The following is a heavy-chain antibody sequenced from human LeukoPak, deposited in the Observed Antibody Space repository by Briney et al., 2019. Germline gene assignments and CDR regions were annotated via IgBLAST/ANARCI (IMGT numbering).Heavy chain of an antibody. CDR3: AAVQVGAKYYFDY. Sequence: SVKVSCKASGFTFTSSAMQWVRQARGQRLEWIGWIVVGSGNTNYAQKFQERVTITRDMSTSRAYMELSSLRSEDTAVYYCAAVQVGAKYYFDYWGQRTLVTVSS. V-gene: IGHV1-58*02. CDR1: GFTFTSSA. J-gene: IGHJ4*02. CDR2: IVVGSGNT. D-gene: IGHD1-26*01.